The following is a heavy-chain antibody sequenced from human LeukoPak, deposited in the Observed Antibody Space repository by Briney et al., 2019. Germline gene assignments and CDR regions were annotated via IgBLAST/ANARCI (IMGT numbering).Heavy chain of an antibody. CDR2: INPNSGGT. D-gene: IGHD4-17*01. J-gene: IGHJ3*02. V-gene: IGHV1-2*02. Sequence: GASVKVSCKASGYSFTSHYMHWVRQAPGQGLEWMGWINPNSGGTNYAQKFQGRVTMTRDTSISTAYMELSRLRSDDTAVYYCARDLYGDPRLHDAFDIWGQGTMVTVSS. CDR3: ARDLYGDPRLHDAFDI. CDR1: GYSFTSHY.